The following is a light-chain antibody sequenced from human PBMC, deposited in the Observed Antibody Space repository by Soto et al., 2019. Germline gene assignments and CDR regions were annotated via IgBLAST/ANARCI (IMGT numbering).Light chain of an antibody. CDR1: QSVSRF. J-gene: IGKJ3*01. CDR2: DAS. V-gene: IGKV3-11*01. Sequence: EIVLTQSPTTLSLSPGEGATLSCRASQSVSRFLAWFQQKPGQAPRLLIYDASNRATGIPARFSGSGSGTDFTLTISSLEPEDFALYYCQQRSNWPLTFGPGTKVDMK. CDR3: QQRSNWPLT.